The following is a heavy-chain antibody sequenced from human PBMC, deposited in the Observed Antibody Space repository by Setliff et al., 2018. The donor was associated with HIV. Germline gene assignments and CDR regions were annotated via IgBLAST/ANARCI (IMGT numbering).Heavy chain of an antibody. J-gene: IGHJ4*02. CDR1: GDSVSRSNYY. CDR2: IYYSGST. D-gene: IGHD2-21*01. Sequence: KPSETLSLTCTVSGDSVSRSNYYWSWIRQPPGKGLEWIGTIYYSGSTYYNPSLKSRVTISTDTSKNQFSLKVRSVTAADTAVYYCARQVTVVGYFETAAGSFNYWGPGTLVTVSS. V-gene: IGHV4-39*01. CDR3: ARQVTVVGYFETAAGSFNY.